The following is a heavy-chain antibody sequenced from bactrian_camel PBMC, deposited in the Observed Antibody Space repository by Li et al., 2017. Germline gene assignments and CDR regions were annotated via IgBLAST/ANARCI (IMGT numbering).Heavy chain of an antibody. CDR2: IDSDGRM. Sequence: QLVESGGDSVQAGGSLRLSCTTSGYTYCMGWFRQAPGKEREGVAVIDSDGRMTYADSVKGRFTISKDNAKNTLYLEMNSLTTEDTALYYCATTDSWVSTKTTTTKGTQVTVS. CDR1: GYTYC. V-gene: IGHV3S55*01. D-gene: IGHD6*01. J-gene: IGHJ4*01.